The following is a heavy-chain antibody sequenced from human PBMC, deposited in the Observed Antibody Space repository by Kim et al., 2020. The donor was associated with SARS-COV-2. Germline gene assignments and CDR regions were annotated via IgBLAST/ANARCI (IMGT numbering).Heavy chain of an antibody. J-gene: IGHJ5*02. CDR2: IIPILGIA. V-gene: IGHV1-69*04. Sequence: SVKVSCKASGGTFSSYAISWVRQAPGQGLEWMGRIIPILGIANYAQKFQGRVTITADKSTSTAYMELSSLRFEDTAVYYCARGQFLEWQSGRWFDPWGQGTLVTVSS. CDR1: GGTFSSYA. D-gene: IGHD3-3*01. CDR3: ARGQFLEWQSGRWFDP.